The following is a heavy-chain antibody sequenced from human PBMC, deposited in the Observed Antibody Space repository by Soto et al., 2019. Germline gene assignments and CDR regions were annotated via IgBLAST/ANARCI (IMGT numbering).Heavy chain of an antibody. V-gene: IGHV3-33*01. J-gene: IGHJ4*02. CDR1: GFTFSSYG. CDR3: AREPLCGGDCYVDY. Sequence: QVQLVESGGGVVQPGRSLRLSCAASGFTFSSYGMHWVRQAPGKGLEWVAVIWYDGSNKYYADSVKGRFTISRDNSKNTLYLQMNSLRAEDTAVYYCAREPLCGGDCYVDYWGQGTLVTVSS. CDR2: IWYDGSNK. D-gene: IGHD2-21*02.